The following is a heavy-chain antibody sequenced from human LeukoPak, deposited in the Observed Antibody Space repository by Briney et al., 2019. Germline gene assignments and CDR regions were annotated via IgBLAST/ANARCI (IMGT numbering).Heavy chain of an antibody. J-gene: IGHJ4*02. CDR3: ARGCDDSSGYYQYYFDY. CDR2: INHSGYT. Sequence: SETLSLTCGVYGGSFSGYYYSWIRQPPGKGLEWIGEINHSGYTNYNPSLKSRVTISVDTSKNQFSLKLSSVTAADTAVYYCARGCDDSSGYYQYYFDYWGQGTLVTVSS. CDR1: GGSFSGYY. V-gene: IGHV4-34*01. D-gene: IGHD3-22*01.